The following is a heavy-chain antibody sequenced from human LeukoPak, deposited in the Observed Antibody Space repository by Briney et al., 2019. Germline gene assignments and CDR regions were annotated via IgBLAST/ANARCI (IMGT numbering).Heavy chain of an antibody. D-gene: IGHD3-16*01. CDR2: ISGSGGST. CDR3: AKEGGSGAYYDYVWGSYPNWFDP. V-gene: IGHV3-23*01. J-gene: IGHJ5*02. Sequence: PGGSLRLSCAASGFTFSSYAMSWVRQAPGKGLEWVSAISGSGGSTYYADSVKGLFTISRDNSKNTLYLQMNSLRAEDTAVYYCAKEGGSGAYYDYVWGSYPNWFDPWGQGTLVTVSS. CDR1: GFTFSSYA.